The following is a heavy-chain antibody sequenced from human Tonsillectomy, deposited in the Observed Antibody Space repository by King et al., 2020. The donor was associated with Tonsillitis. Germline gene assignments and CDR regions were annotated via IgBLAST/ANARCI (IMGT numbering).Heavy chain of an antibody. D-gene: IGHD3-10*01. CDR2: ISNNGGST. V-gene: IGHV3-64D*06. CDR3: VKERCPWFWELLPPYGMDV. Sequence: QLVQSGGGLVQPGGSLRLSCSASGFTFSSYSMHWVRQAPGKGLEYVSVISNNGGSTYYTDSVKGRFTISRDNSKNTLYLQMSSLRAEDTAVYYCVKERCPWFWELLPPYGMDVWGQGTTITVSS. J-gene: IGHJ6*02. CDR1: GFTFSSYS.